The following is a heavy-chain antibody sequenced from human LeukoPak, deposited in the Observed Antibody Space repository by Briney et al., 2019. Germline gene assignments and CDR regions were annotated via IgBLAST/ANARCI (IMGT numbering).Heavy chain of an antibody. CDR1: GGILSSSSYH. CDR2: IYYSGST. Sequence: SETLSLTCTVSGGILSSSSYHWGWFRQPPGTGLEWLGNIYYSGSTSYITSLKSRVTISVNTSKNQFSLTLSSVTAADTAVYYCARGKSEYSSSGWFDPWGQGTLVTVSS. CDR3: ARGKSEYSSSGWFDP. J-gene: IGHJ5*02. V-gene: IGHV4-39*07. D-gene: IGHD6-6*01.